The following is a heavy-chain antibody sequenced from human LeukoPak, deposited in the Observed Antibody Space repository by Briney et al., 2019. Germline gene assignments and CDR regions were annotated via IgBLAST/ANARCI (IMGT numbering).Heavy chain of an antibody. CDR1: GFTFSSYW. CDR2: INSDGSST. J-gene: IGHJ4*02. Sequence: GGSLRLSCAASGFTFSSYWMHWVRHAPGKGLVWVSRINSDGSSTSYADSVKGRFTISRDNAKNTLYLQMNSLRAEDTAVYYCARARDGYSPYYFDYWGQGTLVTVSS. D-gene: IGHD5-24*01. V-gene: IGHV3-74*01. CDR3: ARARDGYSPYYFDY.